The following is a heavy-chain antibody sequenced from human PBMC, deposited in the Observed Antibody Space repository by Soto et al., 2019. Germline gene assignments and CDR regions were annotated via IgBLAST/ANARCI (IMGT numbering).Heavy chain of an antibody. V-gene: IGHV4-30-4*01. Sequence: QVQLQESGPGLVKPSQTLSLTCSVSGGSINSDEYYWTWIRQPPGGGLEWIWHVYYTGSTSYSPSLKSRLTISVDTSRNQFSLRLNSVNAADTAVYYCARDRSNSPDLFDSWGQGTLVTVSS. J-gene: IGHJ4*02. CDR2: VYYTGST. D-gene: IGHD1-1*01. CDR3: ARDRSNSPDLFDS. CDR1: GGSINSDEYY.